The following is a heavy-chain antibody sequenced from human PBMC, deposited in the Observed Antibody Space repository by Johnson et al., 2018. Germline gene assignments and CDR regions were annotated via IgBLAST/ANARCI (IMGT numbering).Heavy chain of an antibody. CDR3: ATARVQLLLGTYYYYMDV. CDR2: IDDGGST. D-gene: IGHD2-2*01. J-gene: IGHJ6*03. V-gene: IGHV4-34*01. CDR1: GGSFSGYS. Sequence: QVQLQQWGAGLLKPSETLSLTCAVYGGSFSGYSWSWIRQSPGKGLEWIGDIDDGGSTRYNPSLKSRVTISVDRSKNQFSLEVSSVTAADTAIYYWATARVQLLLGTYYYYMDVWGKGTTVTVSS.